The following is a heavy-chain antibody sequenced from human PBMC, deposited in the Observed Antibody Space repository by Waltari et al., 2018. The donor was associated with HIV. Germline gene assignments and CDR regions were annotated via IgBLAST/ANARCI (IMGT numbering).Heavy chain of an antibody. V-gene: IGHV4-31*03. Sequence: QVQLQESGPGLVKPSQTLSLTCSVSCFSISSPPYYWSLLRQFPGKGLAWTGYIYYSGSTSYNPSLESRVTISIDTSKNQLSRRLSSVTAADTAVYYCARDYRSPSGSYYYYGMDVWGQGTRVTVSS. CDR2: IYYSGST. CDR1: CFSISSPPYY. J-gene: IGHJ6*02. CDR3: ARDYRSPSGSYYYYGMDV. D-gene: IGHD3-10*01.